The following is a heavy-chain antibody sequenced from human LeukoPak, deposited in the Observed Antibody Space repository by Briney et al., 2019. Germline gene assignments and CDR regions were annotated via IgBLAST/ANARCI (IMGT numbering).Heavy chain of an antibody. CDR1: GGTFSSYA. J-gene: IGHJ4*02. V-gene: IGHV1-69*13. D-gene: IGHD1-14*01. Sequence: SVNVSCKASGGTFSSYAISWVRQAPGQGLEWMGGIIPIFGTANYPEKFQGRVTITADESTSTAYMELSSLRSEDTAVYYCARGLAGNPTEYWGQGTLVTVSS. CDR3: ARGLAGNPTEY. CDR2: IIPIFGTA.